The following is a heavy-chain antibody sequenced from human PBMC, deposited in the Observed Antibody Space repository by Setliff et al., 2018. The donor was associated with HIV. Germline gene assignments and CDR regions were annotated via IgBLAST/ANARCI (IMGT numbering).Heavy chain of an antibody. V-gene: IGHV6-1*01. CDR2: THYRSRWYS. CDR1: GDNVSSDRTA. J-gene: IGHJ4*02. CDR3: ARAGTTMAATGYYFDH. Sequence: QTLSLTCAISGDNVSSDRTAWNWIRQSPSRGLEWLGRTHYRSRWYSDYATFVKSRITINPDTSKNQFSLQLNSVTPEDTAVYFCARAGTTMAATGYYFDHWGQGTLVTVSS. D-gene: IGHD6-13*01.